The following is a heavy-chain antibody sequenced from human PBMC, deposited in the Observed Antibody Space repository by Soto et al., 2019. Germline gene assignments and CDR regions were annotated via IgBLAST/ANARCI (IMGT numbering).Heavy chain of an antibody. CDR2: INPIVSMS. CDR1: GDTFSFYT. CDR3: AASYGSGYRAFDY. Sequence: QVQLVQSGTEVKKPGSSVKVSCKASGDTFSFYTINWVRQAPGLWLEWVGRINPIVSMSNYVQKFQGGVSWTAEKSTSIAYMELRSLRSDDTAMYFCAASYGSGYRAFDYWGQGALVIVSS. J-gene: IGHJ4*02. V-gene: IGHV1-69*02. D-gene: IGHD3-10*01.